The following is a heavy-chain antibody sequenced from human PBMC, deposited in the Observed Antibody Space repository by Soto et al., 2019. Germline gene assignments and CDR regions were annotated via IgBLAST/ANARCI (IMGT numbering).Heavy chain of an antibody. D-gene: IGHD4-4*01. J-gene: IGHJ5*02. CDR1: GYTFTSYD. CDR3: ARMDRDYSDSSTHNWFAP. Sequence: GASVKVSCKASGYTFTSYDINWVRQATGQGLEWMGWMNPNNGITDYAQKFQGRVTMTRNTSITTAYLELSSLRSEDTAVYYCARMDRDYSDSSTHNWFAPWGQGTLVTVSS. CDR2: MNPNNGIT. V-gene: IGHV1-8*01.